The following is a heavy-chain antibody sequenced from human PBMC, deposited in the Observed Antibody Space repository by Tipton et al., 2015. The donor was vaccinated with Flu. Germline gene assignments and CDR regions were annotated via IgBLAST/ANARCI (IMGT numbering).Heavy chain of an antibody. J-gene: IGHJ4*02. D-gene: IGHD2-15*01. CDR2: IYYSGST. Sequence: TLSLTCTVSGGSISSYYWSWIRQPPGKGLELIGYIYYSGSTNYNPSLKSRVTISVDTSKNQFSLKLSSVTAADTAVYYCARGSVVVAATGGYYFDYWGQGALATVSP. V-gene: IGHV4-59*01. CDR1: GGSISSYY. CDR3: ARGSVVVAATGGYYFDY.